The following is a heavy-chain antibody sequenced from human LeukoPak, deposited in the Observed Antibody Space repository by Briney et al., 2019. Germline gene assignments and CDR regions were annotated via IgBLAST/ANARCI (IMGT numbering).Heavy chain of an antibody. CDR1: GFTSSSYA. CDR2: ISGSGGST. J-gene: IGHJ4*02. CDR3: AKDIYFWSGYYTDY. V-gene: IGHV3-23*01. D-gene: IGHD3-3*01. Sequence: PGGSLRLSCAASGFTSSSYAMSWVRQAPGKGLEWVSAISGSGGSTYYADSVKGRFTISRDNSKNTLYLQMNSLRTEDTAVYYCAKDIYFWSGYYTDYWGQGTLVTVSS.